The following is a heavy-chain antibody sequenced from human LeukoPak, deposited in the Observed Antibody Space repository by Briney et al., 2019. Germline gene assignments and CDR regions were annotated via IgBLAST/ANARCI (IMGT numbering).Heavy chain of an antibody. CDR1: GFTFSNAW. CDR3: AREGVAGNDAFDI. V-gene: IGHV3-66*02. D-gene: IGHD6-19*01. J-gene: IGHJ3*02. CDR2: IYSGGST. Sequence: PGGSLRLSCAASGFTFSNAWMSWVRQAPGKGLEWVSVIYSGGSTYYADSVKGRFTISRDNSKNTLYLQMNSLRAEDTAVYYCAREGVAGNDAFDIWGQGTVVTVSS.